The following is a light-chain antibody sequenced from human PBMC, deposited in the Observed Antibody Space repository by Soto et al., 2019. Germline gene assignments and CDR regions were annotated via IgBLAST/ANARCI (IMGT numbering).Light chain of an antibody. V-gene: IGLV4-69*01. Sequence: QLVLTQSPSASASLGASVKLTCTLSSGHSTYAIAWHQQQPDKGPRYLMKLNSDGSHSKGDGIPDRFSGSSSGAERHLTISSLQSEDEADYYCQTWTTAIDDVVFGGGTKLTVL. CDR1: SGHSTYA. J-gene: IGLJ2*01. CDR2: LNSDGSH. CDR3: QTWTTAIDDVV.